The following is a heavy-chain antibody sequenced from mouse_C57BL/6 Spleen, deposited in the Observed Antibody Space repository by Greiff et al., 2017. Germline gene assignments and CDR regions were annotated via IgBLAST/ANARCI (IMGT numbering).Heavy chain of an antibody. Sequence: EVKVEESGGGLVKPGGSLKLSCAASGFTFSSYAMSWVRQTPEKRLEWVATISDGGSYTYYPDNVKGRFTISRDNAKNNLYLQMSHLKSEDTAMYYCARGSPLRYAMDYWGQGTSVTVSS. CDR1: GFTFSSYA. V-gene: IGHV5-4*03. CDR3: ARGSPLRYAMDY. J-gene: IGHJ4*01. CDR2: ISDGGSYT. D-gene: IGHD1-1*01.